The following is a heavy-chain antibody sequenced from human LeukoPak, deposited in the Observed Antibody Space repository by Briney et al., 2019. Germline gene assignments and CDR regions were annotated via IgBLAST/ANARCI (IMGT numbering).Heavy chain of an antibody. CDR1: GYTFTSYD. Sequence: ASVKVSCKASGYTFTSYDINWVRQATGQGLEWMGWMNPNSGNTGYAQKFQGRVAMTRNTSISTAYMELSSLRSEDTAVYYCARGPELGTGVPNYYYYYGMDVWGQGTTVTVSS. J-gene: IGHJ6*02. CDR2: MNPNSGNT. CDR3: ARGPELGTGVPNYYYYYGMDV. V-gene: IGHV1-8*01. D-gene: IGHD7-27*01.